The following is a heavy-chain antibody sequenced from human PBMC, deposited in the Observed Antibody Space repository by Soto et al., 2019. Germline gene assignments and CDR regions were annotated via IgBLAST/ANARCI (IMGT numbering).Heavy chain of an antibody. CDR3: AKDRGTGDYGVNAVDI. CDR2: ISGRGENT. CDR1: GFTFSVFA. J-gene: IGHJ3*02. V-gene: IGHV3-23*01. Sequence: EVQLLESGGGLVQPGGALRLSCAASGFTFSVFAMSWVRQAPGKGLELVSTISGRGENTYYADSLKGRFTISRDNSKNTLTLEMNSLRGEDTAVYYCAKDRGTGDYGVNAVDIWGQGTMVTVAS. D-gene: IGHD7-27*01.